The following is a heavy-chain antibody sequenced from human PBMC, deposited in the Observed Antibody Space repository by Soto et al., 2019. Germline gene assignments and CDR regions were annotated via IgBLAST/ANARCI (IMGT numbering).Heavy chain of an antibody. V-gene: IGHV3-15*01. CDR1: GFTFSNAW. D-gene: IGHD6-19*01. Sequence: LRLSCSASGFTFSNAWMIWVRQGPGKGLEWVGLIKSKTYGETTDYSAPVKGRFTISRDDSKNTLYLQLNSLKNEDTAVYYCIHGSGWYDYWGQGTLVTVSS. CDR2: IKSKTYGETT. CDR3: IHGSGWYDY. J-gene: IGHJ4*02.